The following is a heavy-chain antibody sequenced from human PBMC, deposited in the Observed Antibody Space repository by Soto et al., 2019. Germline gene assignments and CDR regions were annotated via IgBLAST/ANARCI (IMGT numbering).Heavy chain of an antibody. V-gene: IGHV3-30-3*01. CDR3: ARDREDYVWGSYRNHFDY. Sequence: PGGSLRLSCAASGFTFSSYAMHWVRQAPGKGLEWVAVISYDGSNKYYADSVKGRFTISRDNSKNTLYLQMNSLRAEDTAVYYCARDREDYVWGSYRNHFDYWGQGTLVTVSS. J-gene: IGHJ4*02. D-gene: IGHD3-16*02. CDR1: GFTFSSYA. CDR2: ISYDGSNK.